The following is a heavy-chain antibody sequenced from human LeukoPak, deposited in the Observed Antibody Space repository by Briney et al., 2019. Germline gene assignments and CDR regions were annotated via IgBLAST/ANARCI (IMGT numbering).Heavy chain of an antibody. D-gene: IGHD4-17*01. CDR1: GGSISSSNW. J-gene: IGHJ4*02. Sequence: SETLSLTCAVSGGSISSSNWWSWVRQPPGKGLEWIGEIYHSGSTNYNPSLKSRVTISVDKSKNQFSLKLSSVTAADTAVYYCARDLGAKVTTAHPFDYWAREPWSPSPQ. CDR2: IYHSGST. V-gene: IGHV4-4*02. CDR3: ARDLGAKVTTAHPFDY.